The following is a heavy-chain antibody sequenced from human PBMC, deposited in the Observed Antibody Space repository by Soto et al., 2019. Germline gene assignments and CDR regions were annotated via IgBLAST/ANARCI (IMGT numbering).Heavy chain of an antibody. CDR3: ARNYYDSSGYPYYFDY. CDR2: IIPIFGTA. J-gene: IGHJ4*02. V-gene: IGHV1-69*13. Sequence: SVKVSCKASGGTFSSYAISWVRQAPGQGLEWMGGIIPIFGTANYAQKFQGRVTITADESTSTAYMELSSLRSEDTAVYYCARNYYDSSGYPYYFDYWGQGTLVTVSS. D-gene: IGHD3-22*01. CDR1: GGTFSSYA.